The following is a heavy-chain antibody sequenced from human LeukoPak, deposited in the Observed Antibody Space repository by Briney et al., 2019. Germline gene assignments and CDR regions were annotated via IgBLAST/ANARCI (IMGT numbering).Heavy chain of an antibody. CDR2: INPSGGST. D-gene: IGHD4-23*01. Sequence: ASVKVSCKASGYTFTAYYMHWVRQAPGQGLEWMGIINPSGGSTNYAQKFQGRVTMTRDTSTSTVYMELSSLRSEDTAVYYCARDGETTVITPRYFDYWGQGTLVTVSS. CDR1: GYTFTAYY. V-gene: IGHV1-46*01. J-gene: IGHJ4*02. CDR3: ARDGETTVITPRYFDY.